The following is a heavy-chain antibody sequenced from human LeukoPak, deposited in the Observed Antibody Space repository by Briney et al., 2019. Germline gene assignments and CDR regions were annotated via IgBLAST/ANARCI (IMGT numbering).Heavy chain of an antibody. Sequence: GGSLRLSCAASGFTFRSYSMNWVRQAPGKGLEWVSYISSSSRTIYYADSVKGRFTISRDNAKNPLYLQMNSLRDEDTAVYYCARDWPRDGYHEIFEYWGQGTLITVSS. CDR2: ISSSSRTI. V-gene: IGHV3-48*02. D-gene: IGHD5-24*01. CDR3: ARDWPRDGYHEIFEY. J-gene: IGHJ4*02. CDR1: GFTFRSYS.